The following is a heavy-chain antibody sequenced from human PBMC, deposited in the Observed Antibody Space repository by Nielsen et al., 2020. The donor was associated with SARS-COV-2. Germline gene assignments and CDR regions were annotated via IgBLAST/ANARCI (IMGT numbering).Heavy chain of an antibody. J-gene: IGHJ6*02. CDR3: ATLQLGHYYYYGMDV. Sequence: GGSLRLSCAASGFTFSSYAMSWVRQAPGKGLEWVSGISWNSGSIGYADSVKGRFTISRDNAKNSLYLQMNSLRAEDTALYYCATLQLGHYYYYGMDVWGQGTTVTVSS. CDR2: ISWNSGSI. D-gene: IGHD5-18*01. CDR1: GFTFSSYA. V-gene: IGHV3-9*01.